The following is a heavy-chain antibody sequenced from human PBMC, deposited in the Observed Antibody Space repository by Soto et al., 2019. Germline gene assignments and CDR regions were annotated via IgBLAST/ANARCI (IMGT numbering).Heavy chain of an antibody. J-gene: IGHJ5*02. CDR3: ARVVPGAEAWFGP. CDR2: ISLYSDGT. V-gene: IGHV1-18*01. Sequence: SVKVSCKTSGYTFSNYGITWVRQAPGQPLEWLGWISLYSDGTNYAQKFQGRVSMTTDTSTTTAYMEPRSLRSDDTAVYYCARVVPGAEAWFGPWGQGTLVTVSS. CDR1: GYTFSNYG. D-gene: IGHD2-2*01.